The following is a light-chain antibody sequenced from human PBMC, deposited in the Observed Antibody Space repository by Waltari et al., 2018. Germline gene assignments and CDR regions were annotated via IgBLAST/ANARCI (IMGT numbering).Light chain of an antibody. CDR2: EVN. CDR1: SRDVGGYKY. V-gene: IGLV2-8*01. CDR3: SSYAVSNNLL. Sequence: QSALTQPPSASGSPGQSVTISCTGTSRDVGGYKYVSWYQQHPGKAPRLIIYEVNRRPSGVPDRFSGSKSGNPASLTVSGLQAEDEVDYYCSSYAVSNNLLFGGGTKLTVL. J-gene: IGLJ2*01.